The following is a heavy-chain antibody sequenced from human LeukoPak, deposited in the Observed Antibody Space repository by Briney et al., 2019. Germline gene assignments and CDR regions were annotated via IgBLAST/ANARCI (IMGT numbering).Heavy chain of an antibody. CDR2: ISSNGGST. D-gene: IGHD3-16*02. CDR1: GFTFSSYA. J-gene: IGHJ4*02. Sequence: PGGSLRLSCAASGFTFSSYAMHWVRQAPGKGLEYVSAISSNGGSTYYANSVKGRFTISRDNAKNSLYLQMNSLRAEDTAVYYCARDREYYDYVWGSYRYTGPSDYWGQGTLVTVSS. CDR3: ARDREYYDYVWGSYRYTGPSDY. V-gene: IGHV3-64*01.